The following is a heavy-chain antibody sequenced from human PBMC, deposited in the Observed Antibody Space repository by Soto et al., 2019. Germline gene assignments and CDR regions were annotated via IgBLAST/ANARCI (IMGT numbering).Heavy chain of an antibody. J-gene: IGHJ4*02. CDR2: ISAYNGNT. CDR1: GYTFTSYG. CDR3: ARGPDVVYGSGSRESDY. D-gene: IGHD3-10*01. Sequence: QVQLVQSGAEVKKPGASVKVSCKASGYTFTSYGISWVRQAPGQGLEWMGWISAYNGNTNYAQKLQGRVTMTTDTATTTAYMELRSLRSDDTAVYYCARGPDVVYGSGSRESDYWGQGTLVTVSS. V-gene: IGHV1-18*01.